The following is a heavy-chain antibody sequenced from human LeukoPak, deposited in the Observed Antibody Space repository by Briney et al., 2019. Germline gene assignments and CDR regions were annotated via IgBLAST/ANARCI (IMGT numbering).Heavy chain of an antibody. CDR2: ISSSSSYI. V-gene: IGHV3-21*01. D-gene: IGHD6-13*01. J-gene: IGHJ3*02. Sequence: PGGSLRLSCAASGFTFSSYSMNWVRQAPGKGLEWVSSISSSSSYIYYADSVKGRFTISRDNAKNSLYLQMNSLRAGDTAVYYCARGFGAAGNDAFDIWGQGTMVTVSS. CDR3: ARGFGAAGNDAFDI. CDR1: GFTFSSYS.